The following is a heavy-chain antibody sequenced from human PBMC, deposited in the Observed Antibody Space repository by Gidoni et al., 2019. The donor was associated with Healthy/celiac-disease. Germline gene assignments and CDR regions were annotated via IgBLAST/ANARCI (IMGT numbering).Heavy chain of an antibody. J-gene: IGHJ4*02. V-gene: IGHV3-30-3*01. Sequence: QVQLVESGGGVVQPGRSLRLSCAASGFTFSSYAMHWVRQAPGKGLEWVAVISYDGSNNYYSDAVEGRFTIYRDNSKNTLDLQMNSLRAEDTAVYYCARGGCSGGSCYFGEQYYFDYWGQGTLVTVSS. CDR2: ISYDGSNN. CDR1: GFTFSSYA. D-gene: IGHD2-15*01. CDR3: ARGGCSGGSCYFGEQYYFDY.